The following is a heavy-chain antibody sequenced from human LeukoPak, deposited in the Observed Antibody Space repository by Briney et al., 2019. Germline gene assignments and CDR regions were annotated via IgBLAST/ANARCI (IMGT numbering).Heavy chain of an antibody. CDR2: INPSGGST. CDR3: ARDLIVGATRDY. D-gene: IGHD1-26*01. J-gene: IGHJ4*02. CDR1: GGTFSSYT. V-gene: IGHV1-46*03. Sequence: ASVKVSCKASGGTFSSYTISWVRQAPGQGLEWMGIINPSGGSTSYAQKFQGRVTMTRDTSTSTVYMELSSLRSEDTAVYYCARDLIVGATRDYWGQGTLVTVSS.